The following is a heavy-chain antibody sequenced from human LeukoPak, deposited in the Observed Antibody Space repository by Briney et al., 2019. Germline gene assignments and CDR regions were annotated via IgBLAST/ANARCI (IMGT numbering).Heavy chain of an antibody. CDR2: ISGSGGST. D-gene: IGHD3-10*02. V-gene: IGHV3-23*01. Sequence: GGSLRLSCAASGFTFSSYAMSWVRQAPGKGLEWVSAISGSGGSTYYADSVKGRFTISRDNAKNSLYLQMNSLRAEDTAVYYCASEKTYYVYAFDIWGQGTMVTVSS. J-gene: IGHJ3*02. CDR1: GFTFSSYA. CDR3: ASEKTYYVYAFDI.